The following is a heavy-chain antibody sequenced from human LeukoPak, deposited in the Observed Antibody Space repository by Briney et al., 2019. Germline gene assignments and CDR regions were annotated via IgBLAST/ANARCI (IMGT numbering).Heavy chain of an antibody. J-gene: IGHJ5*02. V-gene: IGHV3-48*01. Sequence: GGSLRLSCAASGFTFSSYSMNWVRQAPGKGLEWVSYISSSSSTIYYADSVKGRFTISRDNAKNSLYLQMNSLRAEDTAVYYCARESFLEWLLSANWFDPWGQGTLVTVSS. CDR1: GFTFSSYS. CDR2: ISSSSSTI. D-gene: IGHD3-3*01. CDR3: ARESFLEWLLSANWFDP.